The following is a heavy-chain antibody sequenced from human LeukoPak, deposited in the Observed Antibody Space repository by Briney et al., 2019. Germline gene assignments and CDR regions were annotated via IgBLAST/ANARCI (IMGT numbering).Heavy chain of an antibody. CDR2: ISSSGYTI. V-gene: IGHV3-48*03. CDR3: ARVARGLRLGELSLYY. J-gene: IGHJ4*02. CDR1: GLTFNSYE. D-gene: IGHD3-16*02. Sequence: VGSLRLSCAASGLTFNSYEMNWVRQAPGKGLEWISYISSSGYTIYYADSVKGRFTISRDNNKNSLYLQMNRLTAEATAVYYCARVARGLRLGELSLYYWGQGTLVTVSS.